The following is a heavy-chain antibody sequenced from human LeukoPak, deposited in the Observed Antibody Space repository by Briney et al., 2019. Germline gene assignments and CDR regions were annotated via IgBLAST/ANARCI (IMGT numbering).Heavy chain of an antibody. Sequence: TGRSLRLSCAASGFTFSNYAMSWVRQAPGKGLEWVSSISGSDNSTYYAESVKGRFTISRDNSKNTLYLQMNSLRAEDTAMYYCAKGRVSDCWGQGTLVTVSS. J-gene: IGHJ4*02. D-gene: IGHD5/OR15-5a*01. CDR1: GFTFSNYA. V-gene: IGHV3-23*01. CDR3: AKGRVSDC. CDR2: ISGSDNST.